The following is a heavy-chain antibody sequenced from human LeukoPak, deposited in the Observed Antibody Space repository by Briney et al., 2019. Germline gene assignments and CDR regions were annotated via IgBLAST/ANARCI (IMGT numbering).Heavy chain of an antibody. V-gene: IGHV3-23*01. Sequence: GALRLSCAGSGFTFSSYAMSWVRQAPGEGLEWVSAISGSGGSTYYADSVKGRFTISRDNSKNTLYLQMNSLRAEDTAVYYCARDQDYYGMDVWGQGTTVTVSS. J-gene: IGHJ6*02. CDR1: GFTFSSYA. CDR3: ARDQDYYGMDV. CDR2: ISGSGGST.